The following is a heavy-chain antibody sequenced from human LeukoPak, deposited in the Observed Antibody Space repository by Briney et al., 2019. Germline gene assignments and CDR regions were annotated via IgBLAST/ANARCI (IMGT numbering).Heavy chain of an antibody. CDR1: GGSISSYY. Sequence: SETLSLTCTVSGGSISSYYSSWIRQPPGKGLEWIGYIYYSGSTNYNPSLKSRGTISIDTSKNQFSLKLSSVTAADTAVYYCARGPPPYYGSGSYYKYYFDYWGQGTLVTVSS. V-gene: IGHV4-59*12. D-gene: IGHD3-10*01. CDR3: ARGPPPYYGSGSYYKYYFDY. J-gene: IGHJ4*02. CDR2: IYYSGST.